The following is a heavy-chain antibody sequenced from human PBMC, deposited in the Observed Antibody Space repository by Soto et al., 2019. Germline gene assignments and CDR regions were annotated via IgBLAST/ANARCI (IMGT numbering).Heavy chain of an antibody. V-gene: IGHV3-23*01. Sequence: GGSLRLSCAASGFKFSNYAMSWVRQAPGKGLEWVSLISATGGGTYYADSVKGRFTISRDNSHNTLYLQVHSLTAEDTAVYYCAKDRRAGGDSAFYFDFWGQGAQVTVSS. J-gene: IGHJ4*02. CDR1: GFKFSNYA. D-gene: IGHD3-16*01. CDR3: AKDRRAGGDSAFYFDF. CDR2: ISATGGGT.